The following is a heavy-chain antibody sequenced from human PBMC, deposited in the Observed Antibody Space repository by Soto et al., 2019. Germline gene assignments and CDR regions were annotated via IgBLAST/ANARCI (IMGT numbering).Heavy chain of an antibody. V-gene: IGHV4-31*03. CDR3: ARLDYGDSAFDS. J-gene: IGHJ4*02. CDR2: IFYTGST. CDR1: GGSINSASYH. D-gene: IGHD4-17*01. Sequence: SETLSLTCSVSGGSINSASYHWSWLRQHPGKGLEFIGYIFYTGSTYYNPSLETRVTISVDTSKNHVSLRLNAATAADTAVYYCARLDYGDSAFDSWGRGTLVTVSS.